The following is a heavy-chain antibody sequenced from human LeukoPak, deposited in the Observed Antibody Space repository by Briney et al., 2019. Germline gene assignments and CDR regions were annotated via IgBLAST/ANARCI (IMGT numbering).Heavy chain of an antibody. V-gene: IGHV1-8*01. CDR1: GYTFTSYN. Sequence: GSVKVSCKASGYTFTSYNINWGREATGEGLGWMGWMNTNSGNTGYAQKFQGRVTMTRNTSISTAYMELSSLRSEDTAVYYCATEYWGGLIAVAGGAFDIWGQGTMVTVSS. J-gene: IGHJ3*02. D-gene: IGHD6-19*01. CDR2: MNTNSGNT. CDR3: ATEYWGGLIAVAGGAFDI.